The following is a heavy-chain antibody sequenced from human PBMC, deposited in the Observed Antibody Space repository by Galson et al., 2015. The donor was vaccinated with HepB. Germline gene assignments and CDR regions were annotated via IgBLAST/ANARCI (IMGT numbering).Heavy chain of an antibody. V-gene: IGHV3-48*04. Sequence: SLRLSCAASGFTFSSYSMNWVRQAPGKGLEWVSYISSSSSTIYYADSVKGRFTISRDNAKNSLYLQMNSLRAEDTAVYYCARDLLYGSGSYYNLGFDYWGQGTLVTVSS. CDR1: GFTFSSYS. CDR3: ARDLLYGSGSYYNLGFDY. D-gene: IGHD3-10*01. CDR2: ISSSSSTI. J-gene: IGHJ4*02.